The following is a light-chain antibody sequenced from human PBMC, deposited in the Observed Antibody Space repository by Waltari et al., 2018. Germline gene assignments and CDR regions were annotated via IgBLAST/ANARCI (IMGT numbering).Light chain of an antibody. CDR2: DVS. V-gene: IGLV2-14*03. CDR1: SSDVGRYSP. CDR3: SSQSSDNVVL. Sequence: QSALTQPASVSGSPGQSITISCPGISSDVGRYSPVSWYQDHPGQGPKVIIYDVSDRPSGVSARFSGSKSGNTASLTISGLQAEDEADYYCSSQSSDNVVLFGGGTKVTVL. J-gene: IGLJ3*02.